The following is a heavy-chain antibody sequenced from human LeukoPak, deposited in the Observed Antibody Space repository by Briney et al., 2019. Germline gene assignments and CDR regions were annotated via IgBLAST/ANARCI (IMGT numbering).Heavy chain of an antibody. V-gene: IGHV3-15*01. Sequence: GGSLRLSCAASGFTFSSYEMNWVRQAPGKGLGWIGHIKRKSDGGTAAYIAPVQGRFTISREDSETTVYLQMNSLKTEDTAVYYCTTSGVWGQGTLVTVPS. CDR3: TTSGV. CDR1: GFTFSSYE. D-gene: IGHD7-27*01. J-gene: IGHJ4*02. CDR2: IKRKSDGGTA.